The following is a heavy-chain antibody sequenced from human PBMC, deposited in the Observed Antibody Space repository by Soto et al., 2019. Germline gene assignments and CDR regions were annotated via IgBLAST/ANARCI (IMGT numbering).Heavy chain of an antibody. J-gene: IGHJ2*01. CDR1: GFTLSSYA. D-gene: IGHD6-13*01. CDR2: ISGSGGST. CDR3: ARDQAAGYWYFDL. V-gene: IGHV3-23*01. Sequence: GGSLRLSCAASGFTLSSYAMSWVRQAPGKGLDWVSGISGSGGSTYYADSVKGRFTISRDNSKNTLYLQMNSLRAEDTAVYYCARDQAAGYWYFDLWGRGTLVTVSS.